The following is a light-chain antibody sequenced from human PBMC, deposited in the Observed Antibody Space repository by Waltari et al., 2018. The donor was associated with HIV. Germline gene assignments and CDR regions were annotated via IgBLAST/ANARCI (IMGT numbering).Light chain of an antibody. CDR2: DVN. J-gene: IGLJ1*01. CDR3: SSYTSSSTYV. Sequence: QSALTQPASVSGSPGQSITIPCTGTSSDVGGYNYVSWYQQHPGKVPKLMIYDVNNRPSGVSNRFSGSKSGNTASLAISGLQAEDEADYYCSSYTSSSTYVFGTGTKVTVL. CDR1: SSDVGGYNY. V-gene: IGLV2-14*03.